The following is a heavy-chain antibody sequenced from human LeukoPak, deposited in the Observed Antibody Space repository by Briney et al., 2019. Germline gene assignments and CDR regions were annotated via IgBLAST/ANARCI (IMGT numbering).Heavy chain of an antibody. D-gene: IGHD4-17*01. CDR1: GGTFSSYA. J-gene: IGHJ4*02. CDR2: IIPIFGTA. CDR3: AREQYGDYDLYFDY. V-gene: IGHV1-69*13. Sequence: ASVKVSCKASGGTFSSYAISWVRQAPGQGLEWMGGIIPIFGTANYAQKFQGRVTITADESTSTAYMELSSLRSEDTAVYYCAREQYGDYDLYFDYWGQGTLVTVSS.